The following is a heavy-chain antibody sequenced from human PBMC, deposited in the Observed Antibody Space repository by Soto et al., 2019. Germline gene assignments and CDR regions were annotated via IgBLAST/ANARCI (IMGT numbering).Heavy chain of an antibody. D-gene: IGHD3-16*02. CDR2: IAPGDSHT. J-gene: IGHJ6*02. Sequence: GSLKISCQASGDNFGDNFTSYWVTWVRQVPGKGLEWMGRIAPGDSHTNYSPSFEGHVTISADKSIRTAYMRWNSLKTSDTAIYYCSTGISCTRYMCPFYNYGLDVWGQGTTVTVSS. V-gene: IGHV5-10-1*01. CDR1: GDNFGDNFTSYW. CDR3: STGISCTRYMCPFYNYGLDV.